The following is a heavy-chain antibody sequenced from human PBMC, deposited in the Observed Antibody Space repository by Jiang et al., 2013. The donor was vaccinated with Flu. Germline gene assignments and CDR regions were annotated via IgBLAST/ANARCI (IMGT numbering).Heavy chain of an antibody. CDR3: ARLTDSSGNSKWFDP. V-gene: IGHV5-10-1*01. Sequence: GAEVKKPGESLRISCKVSGYSFTSYWISWVRQMPGKGLEWMGKIDPSDSYTNYSPSFQGHVTISVDKSISTAYLQWSSLKASDTAMYYCARLTDSSGNSKWFDPWGQGTLVTVSS. CDR2: IDPSDSYT. CDR1: GYSFTSYW. D-gene: IGHD3-10*01. J-gene: IGHJ5*02.